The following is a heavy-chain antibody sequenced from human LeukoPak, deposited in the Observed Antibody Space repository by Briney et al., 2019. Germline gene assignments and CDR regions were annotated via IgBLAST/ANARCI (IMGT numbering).Heavy chain of an antibody. Sequence: GGSLRLSCAASEFTFTSYELNWVREAPGKGLEWVSYISSSGNTISYADSVKGRFTISRDNAKNSLYLQVISLRAEDTAVYYCARGPSIAARYDAFDIWGQGTMVTVSS. J-gene: IGHJ3*02. CDR3: ARGPSIAARYDAFDI. CDR2: ISSSGNTI. V-gene: IGHV3-48*03. D-gene: IGHD6-6*01. CDR1: EFTFTSYE.